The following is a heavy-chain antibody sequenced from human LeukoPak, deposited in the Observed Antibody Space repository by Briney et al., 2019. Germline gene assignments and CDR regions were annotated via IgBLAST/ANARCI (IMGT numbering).Heavy chain of an antibody. V-gene: IGHV3-23*01. Sequence: QSGGSLRLSCAASGFTFSSYAMSWVRQAPGKGLEWVSAISSSGGSTYYADSVKGRFTISRDNSKNTLYLQMNSLRAEDTAVYYCARVINWNHFDYWGQGTLVTVSS. J-gene: IGHJ4*02. D-gene: IGHD1-20*01. CDR1: GFTFSSYA. CDR2: ISSSGGST. CDR3: ARVINWNHFDY.